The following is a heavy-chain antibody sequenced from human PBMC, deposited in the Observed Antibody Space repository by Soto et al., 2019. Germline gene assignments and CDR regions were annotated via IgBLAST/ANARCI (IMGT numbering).Heavy chain of an antibody. CDR1: GVSLNTADTW. CDR2: YHSGGST. D-gene: IGHD2-15*01. Sequence: QVQLQESGSGLVKPSQSQSLTCTVSGVSLNTADTWWSWIRQSPGKGLEFIGYYHSGGSTYYGASFRSRVIISADTSNSQFSLKSSSVTVADTAVYFCVRSRQTESGNDYGLDVWGQGTTVTVSS. J-gene: IGHJ6*02. V-gene: IGHV4-30-4*01. CDR3: VRSRQTESGNDYGLDV.